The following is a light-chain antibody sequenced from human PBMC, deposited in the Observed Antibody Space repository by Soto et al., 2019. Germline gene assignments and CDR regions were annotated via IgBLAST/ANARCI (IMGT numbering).Light chain of an antibody. CDR1: QDIRSS. Sequence: DIVMTQYPATQSVSPRERVISSCMASQDIRSSLAWYQQKPGQAPRLLIYGASIRATGVPARFSGSGSGTDFTLTISSLEPEDFAVYYCQQRSNWPPELTFGGGTKVDIK. CDR3: QQRSNWPPELT. J-gene: IGKJ4*01. CDR2: GAS. V-gene: IGKV3-11*01.